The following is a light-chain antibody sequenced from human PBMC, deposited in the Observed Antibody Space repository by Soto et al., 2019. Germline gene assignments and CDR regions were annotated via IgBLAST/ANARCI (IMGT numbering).Light chain of an antibody. CDR2: GAS. Sequence: ENLLTQSPDPLSLASGGRGTLSCRASQTVSSSYLAWCHQRPGQAPRLLIYGASTRAAGIPDRFSGSGSGTDFTLTITRLEPEDSAVYFCQQYTGPPTTFGQGTRLEIK. CDR3: QQYTGPPTT. CDR1: QTVSSSY. V-gene: IGKV3-20*01. J-gene: IGKJ5*01.